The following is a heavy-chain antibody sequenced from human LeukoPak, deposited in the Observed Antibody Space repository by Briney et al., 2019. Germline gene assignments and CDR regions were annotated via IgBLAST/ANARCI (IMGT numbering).Heavy chain of an antibody. CDR2: MNPNSGNT. J-gene: IGHJ4*02. CDR3: ARGPIDAFRDSSGYYLDY. Sequence: ASVKVSCKASGYTFTSYDINWVRQATGQGLGWMGWMNPNSGNTGYAQKFQGRVTMTRNTSISTAYMELSSLRSEDTAVYDCARGPIDAFRDSSGYYLDYWGQGTLVTVSS. V-gene: IGHV1-8*01. CDR1: GYTFTSYD. D-gene: IGHD3-22*01.